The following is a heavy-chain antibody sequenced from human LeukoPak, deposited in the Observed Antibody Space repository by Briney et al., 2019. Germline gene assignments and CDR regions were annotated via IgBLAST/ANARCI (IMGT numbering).Heavy chain of an antibody. CDR1: GGSISSSSYY. Sequence: PSETLSLTCTVSGGSISSSSYYWGWIRQPPGKGLEWIGSIYYSGSTYYNPSLKSRVTISVDTSKNQFSLKLSSVTAADTAVYYCARGRALNYYGSGSYYQRQPNWFDPWGQGTLVTVSS. CDR2: IYYSGST. D-gene: IGHD3-10*01. J-gene: IGHJ5*02. V-gene: IGHV4-39*01. CDR3: ARGRALNYYGSGSYYQRQPNWFDP.